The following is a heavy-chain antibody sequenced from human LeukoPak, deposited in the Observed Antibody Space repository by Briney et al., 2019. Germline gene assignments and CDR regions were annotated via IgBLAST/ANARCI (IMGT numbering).Heavy chain of an antibody. CDR1: GYTFTGYY. V-gene: IGHV1-2*02. CDR3: ARRGSTSDSAYFLDS. D-gene: IGHD3-16*01. J-gene: IGHJ4*02. CDR2: INPKSGGT. Sequence: ASVNVSCKASGYTFTGYYIHWVRQAPGQRLEWMGWINPKSGGTKYAQKFQGRVTMTRDTSISTAYMDLSRLRSDDTGVYYCARRGSTSDSAYFLDSWGQGTLATVSS.